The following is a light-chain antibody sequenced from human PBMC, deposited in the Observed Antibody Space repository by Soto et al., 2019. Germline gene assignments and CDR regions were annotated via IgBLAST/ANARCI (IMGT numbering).Light chain of an antibody. CDR2: KAS. V-gene: IGKV1-5*03. CDR1: QSISSW. J-gene: IGKJ3*01. Sequence: DIQMTQSPSTLSASVGDRVTITCRASQSISSWLAWYQQKSGKAPKLLIYKASSLETGVPSRFSGSGSGTEFTLTISSLQPEDFATYYCQQYTSSSRGFTFGPGTKVDIK. CDR3: QQYTSSSRGFT.